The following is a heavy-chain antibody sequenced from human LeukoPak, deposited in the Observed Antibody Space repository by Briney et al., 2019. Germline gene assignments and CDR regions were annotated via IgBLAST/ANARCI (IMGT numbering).Heavy chain of an antibody. V-gene: IGHV3-30-3*01. CDR3: ASRDGYNFGFDY. J-gene: IGHJ4*02. CDR2: ISYDGSNK. D-gene: IGHD5-24*01. CDR1: GFTFSSYA. Sequence: GSLRLSCAASGFTFSSYAMSWVRQAPGKGLEWVAVISYDGSNKYYADSVKGRFTISRDNSKNTLYLQMNSLRAEDTAVYYCASRDGYNFGFDYWGQGTLVTVSS.